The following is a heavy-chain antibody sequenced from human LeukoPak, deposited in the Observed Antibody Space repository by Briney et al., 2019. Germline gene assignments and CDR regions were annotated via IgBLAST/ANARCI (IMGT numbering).Heavy chain of an antibody. CDR2: IYHSGST. J-gene: IGHJ4*02. D-gene: IGHD6-13*01. Sequence: SETLSLTCAVSGGSISSGGYSWSWIRQPPGKGLEWIGYIYHSGSTYYNPSLKSRVTISVDRSKNQFSLKLSSVTAADTAVYRARARAAAHFDYWGQGTLVTVSS. CDR1: GGSISSGGYS. CDR3: ARARAAAHFDY. V-gene: IGHV4-30-2*01.